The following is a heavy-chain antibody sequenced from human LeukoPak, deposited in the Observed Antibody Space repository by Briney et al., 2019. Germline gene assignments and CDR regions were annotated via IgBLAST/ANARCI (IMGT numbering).Heavy chain of an antibody. CDR1: GFTFSDSA. CDR2: ISTSGGDT. Sequence: GGSLRLSCAASGFTFSDSAMTWVRQAPGKGLEWISAISTSGGDTIYTDSVKGRFTISRENSKNTLYLQMNSLRAEDTAVYYCAKGQGSGSYPFDHWGQGTLVTVSS. D-gene: IGHD3-16*02. CDR3: AKGQGSGSYPFDH. V-gene: IGHV3-23*01. J-gene: IGHJ5*02.